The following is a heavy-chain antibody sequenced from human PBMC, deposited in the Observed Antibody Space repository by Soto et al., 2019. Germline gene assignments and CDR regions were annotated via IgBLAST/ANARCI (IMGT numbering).Heavy chain of an antibody. D-gene: IGHD3-16*01. CDR1: GFPFSRHG. CDR3: ARDYDFRDPNLLTFFDY. CDR2: ISFDGSNE. Sequence: GGSLRLSGAASGFPFSRHGMHWVRQAPGKGLEWVATISFDGSNEYYSDSVRGRFTISRDNSKKTLYLQMNSLRAEDTAVYYCARDYDFRDPNLLTFFDYWGQGALVTVSS. V-gene: IGHV3-30*03. J-gene: IGHJ4*02.